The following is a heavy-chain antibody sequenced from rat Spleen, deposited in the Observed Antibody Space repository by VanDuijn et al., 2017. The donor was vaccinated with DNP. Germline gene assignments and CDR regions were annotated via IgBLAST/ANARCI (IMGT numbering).Heavy chain of an antibody. J-gene: IGHJ2*01. CDR2: ITWGGTNT. Sequence: EVQLVESGGNLVQPGRSLKLSCAASGFTFSDYNLAWVRQAPKKSLEWVASITWGGTNTYYPDNVKGRFTISRDNAKNVLFLQMNNLRSEDTAKYFCTRHIYNDYFDYWGQGVMVSVSS. V-gene: IGHV5-7*01. D-gene: IGHD1-10*01. CDR1: GFTFSDYN. CDR3: TRHIYNDYFDY.